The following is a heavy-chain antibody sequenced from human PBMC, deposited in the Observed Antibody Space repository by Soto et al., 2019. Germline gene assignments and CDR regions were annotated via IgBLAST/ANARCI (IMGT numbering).Heavy chain of an antibody. J-gene: IGHJ3*02. V-gene: IGHV3-48*02. Sequence: EVQLVESGGGLVQPGGSLRLSCAASGFTFSSYSRTWVRQAPGKGLEWVSYISSSSSTIYYADSVKGRFTISRDNAKNSLYLQMNSLRDEDTAVYYCARDPLYNWNDAAFDIWGQGTMVTVSS. D-gene: IGHD1-20*01. CDR1: GFTFSSYS. CDR3: ARDPLYNWNDAAFDI. CDR2: ISSSSSTI.